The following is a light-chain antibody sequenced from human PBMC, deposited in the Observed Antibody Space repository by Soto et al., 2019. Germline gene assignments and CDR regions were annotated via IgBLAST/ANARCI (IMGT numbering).Light chain of an antibody. CDR3: QQCFTLPPT. CDR2: AAS. J-gene: IGKJ1*01. Sequence: DIQMTQSPSSLSASVGDRVTITCRASQSIDNYLGWYQQIPGKAPKLLIYAASNLQRGVPSRFSGRGSGTEFTLTISNLQPDDFAVYYCQQCFTLPPTFGHGTNVENK. V-gene: IGKV1-39*01. CDR1: QSIDNY.